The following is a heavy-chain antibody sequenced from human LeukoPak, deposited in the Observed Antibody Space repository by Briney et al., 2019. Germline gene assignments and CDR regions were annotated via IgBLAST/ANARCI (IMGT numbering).Heavy chain of an antibody. CDR3: ARREYLDS. J-gene: IGHJ5*01. CDR2: ISSDGSTT. V-gene: IGHV3-74*01. Sequence: GGSLRLSCAASGFTFSGYGMHWIRQAPGKGLVWVSRISSDGSTTSYADPVKGRFTISRDNAKNTLYLQMNSLRAEDTAVYYCARREYLDSWGQGTLVTVPS. CDR1: GFTFSGYG. D-gene: IGHD2-2*01.